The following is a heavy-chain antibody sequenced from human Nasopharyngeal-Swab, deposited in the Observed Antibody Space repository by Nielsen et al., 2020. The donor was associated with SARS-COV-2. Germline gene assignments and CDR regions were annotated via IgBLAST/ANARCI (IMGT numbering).Heavy chain of an antibody. V-gene: IGHV3-7*01. Sequence: GGSLRLSCATSGFTFSTYWMSWVRQAPGKGLEWVANIRQDESEKYYVDSVKGRFTISRDSAKNSLFLQMNSLRVADTAVYYCARLLEVGGTPLDYWGQGTLVSVSS. J-gene: IGHJ4*02. CDR3: ARLLEVGGTPLDY. D-gene: IGHD6-19*01. CDR2: IRQDESEK. CDR1: GFTFSTYW.